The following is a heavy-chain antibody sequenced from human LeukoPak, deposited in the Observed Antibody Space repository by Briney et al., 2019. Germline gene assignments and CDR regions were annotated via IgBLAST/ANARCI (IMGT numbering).Heavy chain of an antibody. V-gene: IGHV3-73*01. Sequence: GGSLKLSCAASGFTFSGSAMHWVRQASGKGLEWVGRIRSKANSYATAYAASVKGRFTISRDDSKNTAYLQMNSLKTEDTAVYYFTRSRHSSSWYSYYYYMDVWGKGTTVTVSS. CDR3: TRSRHSSSWYSYYYYMDV. CDR1: GFTFSGSA. J-gene: IGHJ6*03. D-gene: IGHD6-13*01. CDR2: IRSKANSYAT.